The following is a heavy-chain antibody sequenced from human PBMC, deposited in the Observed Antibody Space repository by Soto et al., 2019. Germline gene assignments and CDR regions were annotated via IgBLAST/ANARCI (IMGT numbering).Heavy chain of an antibody. CDR2: MQPSTGRT. J-gene: IGHJ4*02. CDR3: ARGVSAGVDY. D-gene: IGHD1-26*01. V-gene: IGHV1-8*01. CDR1: GYSFTSLD. Sequence: SVKFSCKASGYSFTSLDINWVRQTAGQGLEWMGWMQPSTGRTGYAQKFQGRVTMTRDTSINTAYMELTTLTSDDTAFYYCARGVSAGVDYWGKGNLVTVSS.